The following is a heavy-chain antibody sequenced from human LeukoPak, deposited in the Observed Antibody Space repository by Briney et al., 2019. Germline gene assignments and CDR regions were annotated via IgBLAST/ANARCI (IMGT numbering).Heavy chain of an antibody. J-gene: IGHJ6*03. Sequence: RGGSLGLCCAASGFTFSNYVMNWVRQAPGKGLEWVSSISSSSRYIYYADSVKGRFTISRDNAKNSLYLQMNSLRAEDTAVYYCARDVGVHYMDAWGKGTTVTVSS. CDR1: GFTFSNYV. CDR2: ISSSSRYI. V-gene: IGHV3-21*01. D-gene: IGHD2-21*01. CDR3: ARDVGVHYMDA.